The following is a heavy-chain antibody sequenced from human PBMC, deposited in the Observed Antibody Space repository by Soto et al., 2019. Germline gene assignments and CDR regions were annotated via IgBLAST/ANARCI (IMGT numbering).Heavy chain of an antibody. CDR3: AKDWDCTTTSCSRLWYGVDV. CDR1: GFSFRSYG. J-gene: IGHJ6*02. CDR2: ISYDATNY. D-gene: IGHD2-2*01. V-gene: IGHV3-30*18. Sequence: QVHLVESGGGVVQPGRSLRLSCAGSGFSFRSYGMHWVRQAPGKGLEWVAVISYDATNYYYADSVKGRFTISRDNSKNTLFLQMNSLRPEDTAVYYCAKDWDCTTTSCSRLWYGVDVWGQGTTVTVSS.